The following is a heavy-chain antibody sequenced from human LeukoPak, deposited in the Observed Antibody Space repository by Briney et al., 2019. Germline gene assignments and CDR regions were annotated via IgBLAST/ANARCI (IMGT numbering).Heavy chain of an antibody. CDR1: GGSISSYY. V-gene: IGHV4-59*08. J-gene: IGHJ4*02. Sequence: PSETLSLTCTVSGGSISSYYWSWIRQPPGKGLEWIGYIYYSGSTYYNPSLKSRVTISVDMSKNQFSLKLTSVTAADTAVYYCARVGTSCQYDSSGYYYRFLDYWGQGTLVTVSS. D-gene: IGHD3-22*01. CDR2: IYYSGST. CDR3: ARVGTSCQYDSSGYYYRFLDY.